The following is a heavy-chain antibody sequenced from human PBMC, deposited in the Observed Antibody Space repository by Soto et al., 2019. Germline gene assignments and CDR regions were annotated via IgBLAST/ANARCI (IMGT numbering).Heavy chain of an antibody. J-gene: IGHJ6*04. CDR2: ISAYNGNT. CDR3: ARDTPYIVVVVAATPRGYYYYGMDV. V-gene: IGHV1-18*01. CDR1: GYTFTSYG. Sequence: ASVKVSCKASGYTFTSYGISWVRQAPGQGLEWMGWISAYNGNTNYAQKLQGRVTMTTDTSTSTAYMELRSLRSDDTAVYYCARDTPYIVVVVAATPRGYYYYGMDVWGKGTTVTVSS. D-gene: IGHD2-15*01.